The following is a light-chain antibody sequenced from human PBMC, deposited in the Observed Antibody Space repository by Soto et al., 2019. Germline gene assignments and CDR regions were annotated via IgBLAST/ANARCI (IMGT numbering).Light chain of an antibody. CDR3: QQYGSSPRT. Sequence: EIVVTQSPGTLSLSPGERAALSCRASQSVSSNYLAWYQQKPGQAPRLLIYGASRRATGIPDRFSGSGSGTDFTLTIARLEPEDFAVYYCQQYGSSPRTFGQGTKVEIK. V-gene: IGKV3-20*01. CDR2: GAS. J-gene: IGKJ1*01. CDR1: QSVSSNY.